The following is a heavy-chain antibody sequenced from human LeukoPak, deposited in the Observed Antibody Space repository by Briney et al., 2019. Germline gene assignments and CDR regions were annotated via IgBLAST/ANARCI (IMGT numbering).Heavy chain of an antibody. V-gene: IGHV3-23*01. D-gene: IGHD1-1*01. CDR1: GITFSSYA. CDR3: AGGRGSPFDY. Sequence: GGSLRLSCAASGITFSSYAMSWVRQAPGKGLEWVSGINGRGGSTFYADSVKGRSTISRDNSKNTLYLQMNSLRAEDTAVYYCAGGRGSPFDYWGQGTLVTVSS. CDR2: INGRGGST. J-gene: IGHJ4*02.